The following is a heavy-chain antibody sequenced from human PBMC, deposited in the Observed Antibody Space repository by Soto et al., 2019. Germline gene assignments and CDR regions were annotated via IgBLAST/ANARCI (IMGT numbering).Heavy chain of an antibody. V-gene: IGHV3-7*01. CDR1: GFTFSSYW. J-gene: IGHJ5*02. CDR2: IKQDGSEK. D-gene: IGHD2-2*01. Sequence: EVQLVESGGGLVQPGGSLRLSCAASGFTFSSYWMSWVRQAPGKGLEWVANIKQDGSEKYYVDSVKGRFTISRDNAKNSLYLQMNSLRAEDTAVYYCASSPCGLYCSSTSSAGSWFDPWGQGTLVTVSS. CDR3: ASSPCGLYCSSTSSAGSWFDP.